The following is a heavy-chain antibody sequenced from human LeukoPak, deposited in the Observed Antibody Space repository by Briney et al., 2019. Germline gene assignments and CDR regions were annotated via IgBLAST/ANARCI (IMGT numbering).Heavy chain of an antibody. CDR2: IIPILGIA. J-gene: IGHJ5*02. Sequence: SVKVSCKASGGTFISYAISWVRQAPGQGLEWMGRIIPILGIANYAQKFQGRVTITADKSTSTAYMELSSLRSEDTAVYYCARDQGAYYYGSGSYPGSFDPWGQGTLVTVSS. D-gene: IGHD3-10*01. V-gene: IGHV1-69*04. CDR3: ARDQGAYYYGSGSYPGSFDP. CDR1: GGTFISYA.